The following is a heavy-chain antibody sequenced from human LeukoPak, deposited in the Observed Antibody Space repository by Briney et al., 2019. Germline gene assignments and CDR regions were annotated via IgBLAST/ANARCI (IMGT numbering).Heavy chain of an antibody. CDR3: ARAVVVAAGDAFDI. Sequence: SETLSLTCTVSGYSISSGYYWGWIRQPPGKGLEWIGSIYHSGSTYYNPSLKSRVTMSVDTSKNQFSLKLSSVTAADTAVYYCARAVVVAAGDAFDIWGQGTMVTVSS. D-gene: IGHD2-15*01. CDR1: GYSISSGYY. V-gene: IGHV4-38-2*02. CDR2: IYHSGST. J-gene: IGHJ3*02.